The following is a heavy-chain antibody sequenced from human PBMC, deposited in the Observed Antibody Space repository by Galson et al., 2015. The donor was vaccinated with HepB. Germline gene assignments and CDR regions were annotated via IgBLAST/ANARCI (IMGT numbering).Heavy chain of an antibody. D-gene: IGHD3-3*01. Sequence: QSGAEVKKPGESLKISCKGSGYSFTSYWIGWVRQIPGKGLEWMGIIYPGDSDTRYSPSFQGQVTISADKSISTAYLQWSSLKASDTAMYYCARSPHYDFWSGYQNWFDPWGQGTLVTVSS. J-gene: IGHJ5*02. CDR2: IYPGDSDT. CDR3: ARSPHYDFWSGYQNWFDP. V-gene: IGHV5-51*01. CDR1: GYSFTSYW.